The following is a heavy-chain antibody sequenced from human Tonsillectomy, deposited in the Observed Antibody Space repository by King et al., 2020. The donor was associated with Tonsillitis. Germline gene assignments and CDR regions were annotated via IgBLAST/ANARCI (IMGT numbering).Heavy chain of an antibody. Sequence: VQLQQWGAGLLKPSETLSLTCAVYGGSFSGYYWSWIRQPPGKGLEWIGEINHSGSTNYNPSLKSRVTISVDTSKNQFSLKLSSVTAADTAVYYCARWFHYYDSSGYKDYFDYWGQGTLVTVSS. D-gene: IGHD3-22*01. V-gene: IGHV4-34*01. CDR2: INHSGST. CDR1: GGSFSGYY. CDR3: ARWFHYYDSSGYKDYFDY. J-gene: IGHJ4*02.